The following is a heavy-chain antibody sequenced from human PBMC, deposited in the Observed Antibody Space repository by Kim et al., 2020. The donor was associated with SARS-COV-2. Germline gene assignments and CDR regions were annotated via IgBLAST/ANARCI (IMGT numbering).Heavy chain of an antibody. V-gene: IGHV4-34*01. Sequence: SETLSLTCAVFGGSLSSYHWTWIRQSPGKGLGWIGEINHSGGTNCIPSLKIQVTMSLDTSKNQFSLKLRSVTAADTAVYDCSRGRAGVVPSPTLGLGPYYDYYAMDVWGQGTPGTVSS. D-gene: IGHD3-3*01. CDR3: SRGRAGVVPSPTLGLGPYYDYYAMDV. CDR1: GGSLSSYH. CDR2: INHSGGT. J-gene: IGHJ6*01.